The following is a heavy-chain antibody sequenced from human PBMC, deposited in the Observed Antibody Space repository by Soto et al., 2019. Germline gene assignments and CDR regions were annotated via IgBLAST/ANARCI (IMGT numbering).Heavy chain of an antibody. Sequence: DVQLLESGGGLMQPGGSLRLSCAASGFAFSNFAVNWVRRAPGRGLEWVSAISAAGGSTYYADAVKGRFTISRDNSKNTLYLHISSLRAEDSAIYYCAKAESCSSGGCLAIFDCWGQGTLVTVSS. CDR2: ISAAGGST. CDR1: GFAFSNFA. CDR3: AKAESCSSGGCLAIFDC. J-gene: IGHJ4*02. D-gene: IGHD2-2*01. V-gene: IGHV3-23*01.